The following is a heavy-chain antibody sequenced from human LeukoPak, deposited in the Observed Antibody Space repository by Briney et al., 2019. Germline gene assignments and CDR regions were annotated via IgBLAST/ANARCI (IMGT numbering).Heavy chain of an antibody. CDR1: GGSLRSSGHW. D-gene: IGHD6-19*01. CDR3: ARQSGDQSSAWYFDA. CDR2: IHYSGKV. J-gene: IGHJ4*02. V-gene: IGHV4-39*01. Sequence: SETLSLTCTVSGGSLRSSGHWWVWIRQPPGQGLAWIGSIHYSGKVYYNPSLKSRVTTSVDTSTDQFSLRLSSATAADTAIYYCARQSGDQSSAWYFDAWGQGTLVTVSS.